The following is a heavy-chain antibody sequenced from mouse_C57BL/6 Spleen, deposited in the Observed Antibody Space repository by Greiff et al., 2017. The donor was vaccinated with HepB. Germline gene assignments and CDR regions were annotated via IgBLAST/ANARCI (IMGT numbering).Heavy chain of an antibody. CDR1: GYTFTSYW. J-gene: IGHJ1*03. D-gene: IGHD1-1*01. CDR2: IDPSDSET. CDR3: ASGYGRSYGYFDV. Sequence: QVQLQQPGAELVRPGSSVKLSCKASGYTFTSYWMHWVKQRPIQGLEWIGNIDPSDSETHYNQKFKDKATLTVDKSSSTAYMQLSSLTSEDSAVYYCASGYGRSYGYFDVWGTGTTVTVSS. V-gene: IGHV1-52*01.